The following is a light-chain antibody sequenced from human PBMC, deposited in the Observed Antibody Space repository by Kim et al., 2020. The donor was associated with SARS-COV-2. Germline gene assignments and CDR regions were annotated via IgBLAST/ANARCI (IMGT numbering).Light chain of an antibody. CDR3: QSYDSSLSGYV. V-gene: IGLV1-40*01. Sequence: RVTITCTGSSSSIGAGYEVHWYQQLPGTAPKLLIYGNSNRPSGVPDRFSGSKSGTSASLAITGLQAEDEADYYFQSYDSSLSGYVFGTGTKVTVL. J-gene: IGLJ1*01. CDR2: GNS. CDR1: SSSIGAGYE.